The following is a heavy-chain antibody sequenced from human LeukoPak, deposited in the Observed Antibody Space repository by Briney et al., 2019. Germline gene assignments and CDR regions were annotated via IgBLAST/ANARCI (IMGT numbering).Heavy chain of an antibody. CDR1: GGSFSGYF. CDR3: ASSFYSDSRDY. Sequence: SETLSATRVDYGGSFSGYFWSWIRQPPGKGLEWIGEITPSGSTNYNPSLKSRVSISIDTSKKKLSLRLTSVTAADSAIYYCASSFYSDSRDYWGQGSRVSVSS. CDR2: ITPSGST. J-gene: IGHJ4*01. D-gene: IGHD3-22*01. V-gene: IGHV4-34*01.